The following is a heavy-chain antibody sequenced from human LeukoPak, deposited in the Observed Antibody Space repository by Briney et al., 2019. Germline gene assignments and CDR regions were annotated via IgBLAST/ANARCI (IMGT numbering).Heavy chain of an antibody. D-gene: IGHD5-18*01. CDR3: AKGVDTAMVSGFDY. J-gene: IGHJ4*02. V-gene: IGHV3-74*01. CDR2: ISPTGSTT. Sequence: GGSLRLSCTASGFSFSGHWMHWARQLPGKGLVWVSRISPTGSTTSYADSVKGRFTVSRDNAKNTLYLQVNNLRAEDTAVYYCAKGVDTAMVSGFDYWGQGTLVTVSS. CDR1: GFSFSGHW.